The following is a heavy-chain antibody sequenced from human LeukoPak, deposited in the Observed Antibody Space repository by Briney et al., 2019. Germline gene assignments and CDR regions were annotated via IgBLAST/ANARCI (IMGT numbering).Heavy chain of an antibody. CDR2: ISYDGNNK. CDR1: GFTFSNYD. D-gene: IGHD5-24*01. Sequence: GGSLRLSCAASGFTFSNYDMHWVRQAPGKGLEWVAVISYDGNNKDCADSVKGRFTISRGNSKNTLYLQMNSLRAEDTAVYYCAKVGEVGRWLLPVDDWGQGTLVTVSS. V-gene: IGHV3-30-3*01. CDR3: AKVGEVGRWLLPVDD. J-gene: IGHJ4*02.